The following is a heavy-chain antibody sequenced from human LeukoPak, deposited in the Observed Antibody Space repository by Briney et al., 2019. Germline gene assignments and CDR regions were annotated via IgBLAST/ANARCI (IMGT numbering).Heavy chain of an antibody. J-gene: IGHJ4*02. V-gene: IGHV4-61*02. CDR1: GGSISSGSYY. Sequence: SETLSLTCTVSGGSISSGSYYWSWIRQPAGKGLEWIGRIYTSGSTNYNPSLKSRVTIPVDTSKNQFSLKLSSVTAADTAVYYCASFLVGASYFDYWGQGTLVTVSS. CDR3: ASFLVGASYFDY. D-gene: IGHD1-26*01. CDR2: IYTSGST.